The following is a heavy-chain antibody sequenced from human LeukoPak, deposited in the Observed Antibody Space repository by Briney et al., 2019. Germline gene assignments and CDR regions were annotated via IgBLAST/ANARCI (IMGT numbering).Heavy chain of an antibody. CDR1: GYTFTSYD. CDR2: MNPNSGNS. D-gene: IGHD4-17*01. V-gene: IGHV1-8*01. CDR3: ARDRAGDYLFDY. Sequence: GASVKVSCKASGYTFTSYDINWVRQATGQGLEWMGWMNPNSGNSGYAQKFQGRVTMTRNTSISTAYMELSSLRTEDTAVYYCARDRAGDYLFDYWGQGTLVTVSS. J-gene: IGHJ4*02.